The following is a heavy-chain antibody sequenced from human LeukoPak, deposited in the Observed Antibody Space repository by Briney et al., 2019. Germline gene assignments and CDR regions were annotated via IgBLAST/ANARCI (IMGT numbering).Heavy chain of an antibody. D-gene: IGHD1-26*01. J-gene: IGHJ3*02. CDR3: ASTDISGSYFAFDI. CDR2: IYYSGST. CDR1: GGSISSGDYY. Sequence: SQTLSLTCTVSGGSISSGDYYWSWIRQPPGKGLEWIGYIYYSGSTYYNPSLKSRVTISVDTSKNQFSLKLSSVTAADTAVYYCASTDISGSYFAFDIWGQGTMVTVSS. V-gene: IGHV4-30-4*08.